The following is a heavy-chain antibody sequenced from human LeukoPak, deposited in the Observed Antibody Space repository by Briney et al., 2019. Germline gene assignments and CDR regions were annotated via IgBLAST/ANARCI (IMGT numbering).Heavy chain of an antibody. D-gene: IGHD3-10*01. Sequence: PSETLSLTCTVSVGSISSYYWSWIRQPPGKGLEWIGYIYYSGSTNYNPSLKSRVTISIDTSKNQFSLKLSSVTAADTAMYYCASHYGSGFDYWGQGTLVIVSS. J-gene: IGHJ4*02. CDR1: VGSISSYY. CDR2: IYYSGST. CDR3: ASHYGSGFDY. V-gene: IGHV4-59*01.